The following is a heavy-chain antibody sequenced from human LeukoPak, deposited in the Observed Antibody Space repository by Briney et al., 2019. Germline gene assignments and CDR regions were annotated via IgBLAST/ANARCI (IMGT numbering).Heavy chain of an antibody. CDR1: GYTFTSYG. D-gene: IGHD6-19*01. Sequence: ASVKVSCKASGYTFTSYGISWVRQAPGQGLEWMGWISAYNGNTNYAQKLQGRVTMTTDTSTSTAYMGLRSLRSDDTAVYYCARGETAVAGTGSFGYWGQGTLVTVSS. J-gene: IGHJ4*02. CDR3: ARGETAVAGTGSFGY. CDR2: ISAYNGNT. V-gene: IGHV1-18*04.